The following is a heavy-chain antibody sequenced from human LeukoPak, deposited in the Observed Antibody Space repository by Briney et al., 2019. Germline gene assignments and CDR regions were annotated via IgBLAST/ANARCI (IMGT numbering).Heavy chain of an antibody. J-gene: IGHJ3*02. D-gene: IGHD1-26*01. V-gene: IGHV3-13*01. Sequence: QPGGSLRLFCAASGFTFSIYDMHWVRQATGKGLEWLSSIDTTYDTYYPSSVKGPFTITTENAKNSLQHQMSGLRAGDTAVDYGARARSGTFDIWGQGTMVTVSS. CDR3: ARARSGTFDI. CDR1: GFTFSIYD. CDR2: IDTTYDT.